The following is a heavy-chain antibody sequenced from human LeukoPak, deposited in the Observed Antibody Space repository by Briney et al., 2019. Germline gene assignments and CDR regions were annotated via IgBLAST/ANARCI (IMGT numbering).Heavy chain of an antibody. Sequence: GGSLRLSCAASGFTFSSYSMNGFRQAPGKGLEWVSSISSSSSYTYYAASVKGRFTISRDNAKNSLYLQMNSLRAEDTAAYYCARDRWELSSIDYWGQGTLVTVSS. CDR3: ARDRWELSSIDY. CDR1: GFTFSSYS. CDR2: ISSSSSYT. D-gene: IGHD1-26*01. J-gene: IGHJ4*02. V-gene: IGHV3-21*01.